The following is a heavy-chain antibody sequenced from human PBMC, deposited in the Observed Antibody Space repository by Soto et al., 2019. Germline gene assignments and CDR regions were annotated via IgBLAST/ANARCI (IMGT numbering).Heavy chain of an antibody. V-gene: IGHV3-23*01. Sequence: GGSLRLSCAASGFTFTYCSMAWVRQTPERGLEWISGMSIGYEKTFYADSVRGRFTVSRDSSRNTVDLQMHNLRADDTAIYYCVRWSGYGDLWGQGTRVTVSS. CDR1: GFTFTYCS. CDR3: VRWSGYGDL. CDR2: MSIGYEKT. D-gene: IGHD4-17*01. J-gene: IGHJ4*02.